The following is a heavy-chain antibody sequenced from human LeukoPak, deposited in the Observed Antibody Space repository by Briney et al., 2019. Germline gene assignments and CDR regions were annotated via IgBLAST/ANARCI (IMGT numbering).Heavy chain of an antibody. J-gene: IGHJ2*01. CDR3: ARDDSSSWYRTNWYFDL. CDR1: GGSISSSSYY. D-gene: IGHD6-13*01. V-gene: IGHV4-61*02. Sequence: SETLSLACTVSGGSISSSSYYWSWIRQPAGKGLEWIGRIYTSGSTNYNPSLKSRVTISVDTSKNQFSLKLSSVTAADTAVYYCARDDSSSWYRTNWYFDLWGRGTLVTVSS. CDR2: IYTSGST.